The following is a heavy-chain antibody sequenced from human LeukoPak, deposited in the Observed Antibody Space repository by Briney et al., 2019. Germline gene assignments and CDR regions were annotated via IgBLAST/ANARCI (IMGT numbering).Heavy chain of an antibody. J-gene: IGHJ4*02. Sequence: GGSLRLSCAASGFTFSSYGMHWVRQGPGKGLEWVAVVSYDGSNKYYADSVKGRFTISRDNSKDTLHLQMNSLRAEDTAVYYCARRAGDYSHPYDYWGQGTLVTVSS. D-gene: IGHD3-22*01. CDR1: GFTFSSYG. CDR2: VSYDGSNK. CDR3: ARRAGDYSHPYDY. V-gene: IGHV3-30*03.